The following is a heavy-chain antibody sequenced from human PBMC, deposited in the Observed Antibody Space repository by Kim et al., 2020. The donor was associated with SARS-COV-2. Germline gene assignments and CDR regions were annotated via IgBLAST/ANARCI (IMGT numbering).Heavy chain of an antibody. D-gene: IGHD6-13*01. J-gene: IGHJ4*02. CDR3: ARHNLGSWAYFDY. CDR1: GTAIRSYY. V-gene: IGHV4-59*08. CDR2: VYSIGGT. Sequence: SETQSLTCSVSGTAIRSYYWSWTRRPPGKALEWIGYVYSIGGTTYNPSLAGRATLSLDTSNSQFSLNLTSVTAAATAVYYCARHNLGSWAYFDYWGPGTLVTVSS.